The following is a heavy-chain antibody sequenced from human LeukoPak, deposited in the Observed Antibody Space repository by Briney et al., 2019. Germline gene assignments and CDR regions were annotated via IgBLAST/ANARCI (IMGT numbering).Heavy chain of an antibody. J-gene: IGHJ6*03. D-gene: IGHD4-17*01. V-gene: IGHV3-21*01. Sequence: GGSLRLSCAASGITLSSYSMRSVRLAPGKGLGCVSSISSRSNYVTYAPSARGRFPISRDNPKNSSYLQMNSLRAEDTALYNCATDFGWGGDYDSRGIVYYMDVWGKGTTVTVSS. CDR3: ATDFGWGGDYDSRGIVYYMDV. CDR1: GITLSSYS. CDR2: ISSRSNYV.